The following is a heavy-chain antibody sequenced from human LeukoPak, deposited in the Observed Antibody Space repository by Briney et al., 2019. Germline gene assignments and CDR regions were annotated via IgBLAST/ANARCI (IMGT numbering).Heavy chain of an antibody. J-gene: IGHJ5*02. D-gene: IGHD3-10*01. Sequence: PSETLSLTCTVSGGSISSYYWSWIRQPPGKGLEWIGYIYYSGSTNYNPSLKSRVTISVDTSKNQFSLKLSSVTAADTAVYYCARVATMVRGVSRGFDPWGQGTLVTVSS. CDR1: GGSISSYY. V-gene: IGHV4-59*01. CDR3: ARVATMVRGVSRGFDP. CDR2: IYYSGST.